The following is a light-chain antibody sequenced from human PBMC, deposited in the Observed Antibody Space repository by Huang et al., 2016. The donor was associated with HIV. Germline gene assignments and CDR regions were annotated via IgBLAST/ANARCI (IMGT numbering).Light chain of an antibody. CDR2: GAS. Sequence: EIVMTQSPATLSVSPGERATLSCRASQSVAKHFAWYQQKPGQAPRLLIYGASTRATGIPARFSGSGSGTQFTLTISSLQSEDIAVYYCHHYSNWPPTWTFGQGTKVEIK. J-gene: IGKJ1*01. CDR1: QSVAKH. CDR3: HHYSNWPPTWT. V-gene: IGKV3-15*01.